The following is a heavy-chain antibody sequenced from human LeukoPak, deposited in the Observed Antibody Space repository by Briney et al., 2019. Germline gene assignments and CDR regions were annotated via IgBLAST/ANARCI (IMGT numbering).Heavy chain of an antibody. CDR3: ARHEWNRYDFWSGYYNDAFDI. D-gene: IGHD3-3*01. V-gene: IGHV4-4*07. CDR1: GGSISSYY. J-gene: IGHJ3*02. CDR2: IYTSGST. Sequence: PSETLSLTCTVSGGSISSYYWSWIRQPAGKGLEWIGRIYTSGSTNYNPSLKSRVTISVDTSKNQFSLKLSSVTAADTAVYYCARHEWNRYDFWSGYYNDAFDIWGQGTMVTVSS.